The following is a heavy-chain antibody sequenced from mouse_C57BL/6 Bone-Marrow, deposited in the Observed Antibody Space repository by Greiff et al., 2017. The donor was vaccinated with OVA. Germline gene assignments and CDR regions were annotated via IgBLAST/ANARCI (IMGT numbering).Heavy chain of an antibody. CDR1: GYAFSSSW. D-gene: IGHD1-1*01. CDR2: IYPGDGDT. V-gene: IGHV1-82*01. J-gene: IGHJ2*01. CDR3: ARGYYGRFDY. Sequence: VKLMESGPELVKPGASVKISCKASGYAFSSSWMNWVKQRPGKGLEWIGRIYPGDGDTNYNGKFKGKATLTADKSSSTAYMQLSSLTSEDSAVYFCARGYYGRFDYWGQGTTLTVSS.